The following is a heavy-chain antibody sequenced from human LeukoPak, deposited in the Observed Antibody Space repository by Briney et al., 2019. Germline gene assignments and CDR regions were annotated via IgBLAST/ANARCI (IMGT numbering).Heavy chain of an antibody. D-gene: IGHD3-9*01. CDR3: ARTYYDILTGYYRYYYYYGMDV. V-gene: IGHV1-69*06. Sequence: SSVTVSCKRSGGTFSKYAISWLGQAPGQGREGMGGGIPIFCKANYAQKFQGRVTITADKSTSTAYMELSSLRSEDTAVYYCARTYYDILTGYYRYYYYYGMDVWGKGTTVTVSS. J-gene: IGHJ6*04. CDR1: GGTFSKYA. CDR2: GIPIFCKA.